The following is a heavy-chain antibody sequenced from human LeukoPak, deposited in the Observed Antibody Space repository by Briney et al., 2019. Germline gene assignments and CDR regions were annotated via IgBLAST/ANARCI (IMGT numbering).Heavy chain of an antibody. CDR2: ISAYNGNT. CDR3: ARDVPDKYSYGHHDAFDI. Sequence: SVKVSCKASGYTFTSYGISWVRQAPGQGLEWMGWISAYNGNTNYAQKLQGRVIMTTDTSTSTAYMELRSLRSDDTAVYYCARDVPDKYSYGHHDAFDIWGQGTMVTVSS. V-gene: IGHV1-18*01. J-gene: IGHJ3*02. CDR1: GYTFTSYG. D-gene: IGHD5-18*01.